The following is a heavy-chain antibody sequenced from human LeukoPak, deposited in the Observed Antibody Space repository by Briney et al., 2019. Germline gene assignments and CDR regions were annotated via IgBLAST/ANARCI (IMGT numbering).Heavy chain of an antibody. CDR1: GFTFSSYW. D-gene: IGHD4-17*01. CDR2: IKQDGSEK. Sequence: GGSLRLSCAASGFTFSSYWMSWVRQAPGKGLEWVANIKQDGSEKYYVDSVKGRFTISGYNAKNSLYLQMNSLSAEDTAVYYCARGDRYGDYNHPAYSAYYYYMDVWGKGTTVTVSS. V-gene: IGHV3-7*01. J-gene: IGHJ6*03. CDR3: ARGDRYGDYNHPAYSAYYYYMDV.